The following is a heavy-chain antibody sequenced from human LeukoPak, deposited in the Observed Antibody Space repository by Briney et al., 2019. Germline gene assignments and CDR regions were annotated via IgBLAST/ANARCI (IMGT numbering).Heavy chain of an antibody. J-gene: IGHJ4*02. CDR1: GFTFSSYS. V-gene: IGHV3-21*01. CDR2: ISSSSSYI. Sequence: GGSLRLSCAASGFTFSSYSMNWVRQAPGKGLEWVSSISSSSSYIYYADSVKGRFTISRDNAKNSLYLQMNSLRPEDTAVYYCARGPYYDYVWGSYRPDYWGQGTLVTVSS. D-gene: IGHD3-16*02. CDR3: ARGPYYDYVWGSYRPDY.